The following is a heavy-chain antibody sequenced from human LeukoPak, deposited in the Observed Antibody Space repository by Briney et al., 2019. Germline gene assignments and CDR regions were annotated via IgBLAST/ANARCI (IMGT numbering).Heavy chain of an antibody. J-gene: IGHJ3*02. CDR1: GFTFSSYA. CDR3: AREELIEGGAFDI. CDR2: ISYDGSNK. V-gene: IGHV3-30-3*01. Sequence: PGRSLRLSCAASGFTFSSYAMRWVRQAPGKGLEWVAVISYDGSNKYYADSVKGRFTISRDNSKNTLYLQMNSLRAEDTAVYYCAREELIEGGAFDIWGQGTMVTVSS. D-gene: IGHD1-7*01.